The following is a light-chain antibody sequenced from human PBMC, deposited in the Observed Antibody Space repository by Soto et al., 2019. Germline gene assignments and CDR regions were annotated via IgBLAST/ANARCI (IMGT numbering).Light chain of an antibody. CDR2: GAS. CDR3: QQYNNWPLT. V-gene: IGKV3D-15*01. CDR1: QSVSSN. Sequence: EIVMTQSPATLSVSPGERATLSCRASQSVSSNLAWYQQKPGQAPRLLIYGASTRATCIPARFSGSGSGTVFTLTISSLQSEDFAVYYWQQYNNWPLTFGGGTKVEIK. J-gene: IGKJ4*01.